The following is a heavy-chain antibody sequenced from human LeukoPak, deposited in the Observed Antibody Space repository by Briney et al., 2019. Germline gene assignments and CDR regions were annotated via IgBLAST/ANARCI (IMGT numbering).Heavy chain of an antibody. V-gene: IGHV4-39*01. CDR3: ATTYCGGDCYPAW. J-gene: IGHJ4*02. CDR2: IYYSGRT. CDR1: SGSLNLTSYY. Sequence: ASETLSLTCTVCSGSLNLTSYYCGSIRQSPGKGLEWIRNIYYSGRTYYNPSLNSRVTISVDTSRNQFSLHLNSVTAADTAVYYCATTYCGGDCYPAWWGQGTLVTVSS. D-gene: IGHD2-21*02.